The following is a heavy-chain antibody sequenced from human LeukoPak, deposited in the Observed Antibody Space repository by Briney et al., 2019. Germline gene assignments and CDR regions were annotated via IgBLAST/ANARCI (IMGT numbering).Heavy chain of an antibody. J-gene: IGHJ4*02. V-gene: IGHV3-23*01. D-gene: IGHD1-26*01. CDR1: GFTFSSYA. CDR3: AKDSGSYLANFDY. Sequence: GGSXRLSCTASGFTFSSYAMSWVRQAPGKGLEWVSTISGNGGNTYYADSVKGRFTISRDNSKNTLYLQMNSLRAEDTAVYYCAKDSGSYLANFDYWGQGTLVTVSS. CDR2: ISGNGGNT.